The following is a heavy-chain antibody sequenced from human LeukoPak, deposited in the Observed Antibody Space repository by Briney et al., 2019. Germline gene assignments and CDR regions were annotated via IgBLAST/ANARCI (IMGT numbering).Heavy chain of an antibody. Sequence: SETLSLTCTVPGGSISSYYWSWIRQPPGKGLEWIGYIYYSGSTNYNPSLKSRVTISVDTSKNQFSLKLSSVTAADTAVYYCARGTRYYDILTGYYEKAEFDYWGQGTLVTVSS. CDR2: IYYSGST. V-gene: IGHV4-59*01. CDR1: GGSISSYY. D-gene: IGHD3-9*01. CDR3: ARGTRYYDILTGYYEKAEFDY. J-gene: IGHJ4*02.